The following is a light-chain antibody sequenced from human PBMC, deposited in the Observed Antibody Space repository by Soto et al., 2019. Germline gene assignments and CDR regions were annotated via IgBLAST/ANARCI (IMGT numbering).Light chain of an antibody. CDR2: LVS. Sequence: DIVMTQSPLSLPVTPGEPSSISCRSSQILLHVNGYTYLDWYLQKPGQSPQLLMYLVSIRASGVPDRFSGSGSGTDFTLKISRVEAEDVGVYYCMQAVQIPGTFGQGTKVDIK. CDR1: QILLHVNGYTY. CDR3: MQAVQIPGT. V-gene: IGKV2-28*01. J-gene: IGKJ1*01.